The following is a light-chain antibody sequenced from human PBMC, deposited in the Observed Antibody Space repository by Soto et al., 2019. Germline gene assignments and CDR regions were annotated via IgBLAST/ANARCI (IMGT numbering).Light chain of an antibody. CDR1: QGISSW. Sequence: DIQMTQPPYSLSASVGDRVTITCRGSQGISSWLAWYQQKPGKAPRLLIYKASSLASGVPSRFSGSGSWTEFSLTISSLHPDDFATYYCQQYKTFGQGTRVEIK. J-gene: IGKJ1*01. V-gene: IGKV1-5*03. CDR3: QQYKT. CDR2: KAS.